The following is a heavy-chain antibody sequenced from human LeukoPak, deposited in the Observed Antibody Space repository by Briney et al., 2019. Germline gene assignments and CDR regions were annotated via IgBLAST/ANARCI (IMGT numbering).Heavy chain of an antibody. V-gene: IGHV1-2*04. D-gene: IGHD6-19*01. J-gene: IGHJ4*02. Sequence: GASVKVSCKASGYTFTGYYMHWVRQAPGQGLEWMGWINPNSGGTNYAQKFQGWVTMTRDTSISTAYMELSRLRSDDTAVYYCARAKQWLVPSVYYFDYWGQGTLVTVSS. CDR3: ARAKQWLVPSVYYFDY. CDR1: GYTFTGYY. CDR2: INPNSGGT.